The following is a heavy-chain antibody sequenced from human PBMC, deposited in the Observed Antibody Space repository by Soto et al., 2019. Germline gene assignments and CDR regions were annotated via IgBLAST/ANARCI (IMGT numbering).Heavy chain of an antibody. CDR3: AKSGTTYYDFWSGYFGYFDY. D-gene: IGHD3-3*01. J-gene: IGHJ4*02. CDR1: GFIFSSYG. CDR2: ISYDGSNK. Sequence: QVQLVESGGGVVQPGRSLRLSCAASGFIFSSYGMHWVRQAPGKGLEWVAVISYDGSNKYYADSVKGRFTISRDNSKNTLYLQMNSLRAEDTAVYYCAKSGTTYYDFWSGYFGYFDYWGQGTLVTVSS. V-gene: IGHV3-30*18.